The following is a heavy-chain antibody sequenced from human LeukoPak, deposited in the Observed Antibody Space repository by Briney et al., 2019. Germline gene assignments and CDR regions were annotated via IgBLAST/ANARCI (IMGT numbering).Heavy chain of an antibody. CDR3: ARYDGSASDGWFDP. CDR1: GGSINTYY. Sequence: SETLSLTRTVSGGSINTYYCSWIRQSPEKGLEWIGWTHYSGSTTYNPSLKSRVTISLDTSKNQFSVKLTSVTAADTAVYHCARYDGSASDGWFDPWGQ. J-gene: IGHJ5*02. CDR2: THYSGST. V-gene: IGHV4-59*01. D-gene: IGHD3-10*01.